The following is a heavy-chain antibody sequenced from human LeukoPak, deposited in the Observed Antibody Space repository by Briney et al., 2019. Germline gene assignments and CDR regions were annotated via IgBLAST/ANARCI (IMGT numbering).Heavy chain of an antibody. J-gene: IGHJ3*02. CDR3: ATDYGGDAFDI. CDR2: MNPNSGYT. Sequence: SVKVSCKASGYTFTSYEIHWVRQATGQGLEWMGWMNPNSGYTDYAQKFQGRVTITKNTSMNTAYMELSSLRSEDTAVYYCATDYGGDAFDIWAKGQWSPSPQ. D-gene: IGHD3-16*01. CDR1: GYTFTSYE. V-gene: IGHV1-8*03.